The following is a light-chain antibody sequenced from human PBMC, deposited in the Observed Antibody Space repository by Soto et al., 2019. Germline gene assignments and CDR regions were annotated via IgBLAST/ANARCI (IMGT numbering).Light chain of an antibody. V-gene: IGLV2-14*01. CDR3: NSYTSRTRI. CDR2: DVS. J-gene: IGLJ1*01. CDR1: SSDVGAYNY. Sequence: QSVLTQPASVSGSPGQSITISCTGTSSDVGAYNYVSWYQQHPGKAPKLMIYDVSYRPAGVSNRFSGYKSGNTASLTISGLQAEDEADYYCNSYTSRTRIFGTGTKLTVL.